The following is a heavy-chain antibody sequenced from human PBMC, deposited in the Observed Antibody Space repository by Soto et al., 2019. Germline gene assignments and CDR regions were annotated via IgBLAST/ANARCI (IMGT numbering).Heavy chain of an antibody. V-gene: IGHV3-21*01. CDR2: IRSSSSYI. CDR3: ARDLSYGDYGYNWFDP. CDR1: GFTFSSYS. D-gene: IGHD4-17*01. J-gene: IGHJ5*02. Sequence: EVQLVESGGGLVKPGGSLRLSCAASGFTFSSYSMNWVRQAPGKGLEWVSSIRSSSSYIYYADSVKGRFTISRDNAKNSRYLQMNSLRAEDTAVYYCARDLSYGDYGYNWFDPWGQGTLVTVSS.